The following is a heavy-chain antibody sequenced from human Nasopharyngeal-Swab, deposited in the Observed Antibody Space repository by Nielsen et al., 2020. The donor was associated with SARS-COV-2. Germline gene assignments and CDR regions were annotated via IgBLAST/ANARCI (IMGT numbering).Heavy chain of an antibody. CDR2: ISWKSGNM. V-gene: IGHV3-9*01. J-gene: IGHJ6*03. CDR3: AKTMVRGDFYYSLDV. CDR1: GFSFDDYT. D-gene: IGHD3-10*01. Sequence: SLRLSCVASGFSFDDYTMHWVRQAPGKGLEWVSGISWKSGNMGYADSVKGRFTISRDNAKNSVYLQMNSLRPEDTALYYCAKTMVRGDFYYSLDVWGKGTTVTVSS.